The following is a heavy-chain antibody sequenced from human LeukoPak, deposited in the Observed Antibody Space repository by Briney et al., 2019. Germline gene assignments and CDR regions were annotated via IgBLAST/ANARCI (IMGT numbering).Heavy chain of an antibody. CDR1: GGTFSSYA. CDR2: IIPIFGTA. J-gene: IGHJ6*03. CDR3: ARAVGDCSSTSCLNYYYYMDV. Sequence: SVKVSCKASGGTFSSYAISWVRQAPGQGLEWMGGIIPIFGTANYAQKFQGRVTITTDESTSTAYMELSSLRSEDTAVYYCARAVGDCSSTSCLNYYYYMDVWGKGTTVTVSS. V-gene: IGHV1-69*05. D-gene: IGHD2-2*01.